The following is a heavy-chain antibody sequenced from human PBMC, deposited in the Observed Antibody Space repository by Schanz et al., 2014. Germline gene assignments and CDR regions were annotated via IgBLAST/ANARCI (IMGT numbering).Heavy chain of an antibody. CDR3: ARGEGGYCSGGSCYEWFDP. CDR2: IGTAGDT. D-gene: IGHD2-15*01. J-gene: IGHJ5*02. CDR1: GFTFSSYD. V-gene: IGHV3-13*01. Sequence: EVRLVESGGGLVQSGGSLRLSCAASGFTFSSYDMHWVRQATGKGLEWVSAIGTAGDTDYPGSVKGGFTISRENAKNSLYLQMNSLRAGDTAVYYCARGEGGYCSGGSCYEWFDPWGQGTLVTVSS.